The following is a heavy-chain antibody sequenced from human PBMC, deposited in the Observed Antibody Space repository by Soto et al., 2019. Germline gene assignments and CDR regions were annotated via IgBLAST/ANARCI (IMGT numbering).Heavy chain of an antibody. CDR1: GYTFTSYG. Sequence: GASVKVSCKASGYTFTSYGISWVRQAPGQGLEWMGWISAYNGNTNYAQKLQGRVTMTTDTSTSTAYMELRSLRSDDTAVYYCTREVQPVIRREYDYWGQGALVTVSS. J-gene: IGHJ4*02. CDR2: ISAYNGNT. V-gene: IGHV1-18*01. CDR3: TREVQPVIRREYDY.